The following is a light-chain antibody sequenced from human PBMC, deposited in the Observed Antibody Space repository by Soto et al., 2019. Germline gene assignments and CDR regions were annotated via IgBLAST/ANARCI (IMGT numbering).Light chain of an antibody. CDR1: QGISSY. V-gene: IGKV1-8*01. Sequence: AIRMTQSPSSLSASTGDRVTITCRASQGISSYLAWYQQKPGKAPKLLIYAASTLQSGVRSRFSGSGSWTDFTLTISCLQSEDFATYYCQQYYSYPYTFGLGTKLEIK. J-gene: IGKJ2*01. CDR2: AAS. CDR3: QQYYSYPYT.